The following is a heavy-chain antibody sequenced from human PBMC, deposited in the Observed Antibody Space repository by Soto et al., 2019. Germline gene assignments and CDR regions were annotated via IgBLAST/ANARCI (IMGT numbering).Heavy chain of an antibody. D-gene: IGHD6-6*01. CDR2: IYPRDSVS. Sequence: LTISSKASAYNFRTYRIVWVGQMPGRGLGCMGLIYPRDSVSRYSPSFQGQGNISVDKSTSTTCSQWRRFKASDPALYYCAGRVQQLVLGWLDAWGRGTQVTV. V-gene: IGHV5-51*06. J-gene: IGHJ5*02. CDR1: AYNFRTYR. CDR3: AGRVQQLVLGWLDA.